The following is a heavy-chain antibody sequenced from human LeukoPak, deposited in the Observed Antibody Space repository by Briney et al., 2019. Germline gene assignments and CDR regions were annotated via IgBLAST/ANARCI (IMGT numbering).Heavy chain of an antibody. CDR3: AKDETGTPIY. CDR2: ISYDGSNK. J-gene: IGHJ4*02. CDR1: GFTFSNYG. Sequence: GGSLRLSCAASGFTFSNYGMPWVRQAPGKGLEWVAVISYDGSNKYYAGSVKGRFTISRDNSKNTLYLQMTSMRAEDTAVYYCAKDETGTPIYWGQGTLVTVSS. D-gene: IGHD1-1*01. V-gene: IGHV3-30*18.